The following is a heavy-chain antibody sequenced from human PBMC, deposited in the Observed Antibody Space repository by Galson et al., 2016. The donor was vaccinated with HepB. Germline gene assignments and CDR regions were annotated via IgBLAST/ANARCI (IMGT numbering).Heavy chain of an antibody. Sequence: SLRLSCAASGFTFSSYAISWVHQAPGKGLEWVSAISGSGSNTYYADSVKGRFAISRDNSKNTLYLQMNSLRAEDAAVYYCTFESTQSSMAGNYWGQGTLVTVSS. D-gene: IGHD6-19*01. CDR2: ISGSGSNT. CDR1: GFTFSSYA. V-gene: IGHV3-23*01. J-gene: IGHJ4*02. CDR3: TFESTQSSMAGNY.